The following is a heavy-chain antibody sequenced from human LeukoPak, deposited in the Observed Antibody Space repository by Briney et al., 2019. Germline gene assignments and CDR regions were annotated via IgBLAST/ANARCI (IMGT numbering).Heavy chain of an antibody. D-gene: IGHD4/OR15-4a*01. CDR1: GFTFSSYS. V-gene: IGHV3-21*01. Sequence: PGGSLRLSCAASGFTFSSYSMNWVRQAPGKGLEWVSSISSSSSYIYYADSVKGRFTISRDNAKNSLYLQMNSLRAEDTAVYYCARDQPRLSFYYYGMDVWGQGTTVTVSS. CDR3: ARDQPRLSFYYYGMDV. J-gene: IGHJ6*02. CDR2: ISSSSSYI.